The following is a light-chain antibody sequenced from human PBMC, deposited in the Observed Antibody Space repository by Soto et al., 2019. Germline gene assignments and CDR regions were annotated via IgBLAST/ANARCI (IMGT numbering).Light chain of an antibody. J-gene: IGKJ5*01. CDR2: DAS. CDR1: QSVSSSY. V-gene: IGKV3D-20*02. Sequence: EIVLTQSPGTLSLSPGERATLSFRASQSVSSSYLAWYQQKPGQAPRLLIYDASNRATGIPARFSGSGSGTDFTLTISSLEPEDFAVYYCQQRSNWPPNFGQGTRLEIK. CDR3: QQRSNWPPN.